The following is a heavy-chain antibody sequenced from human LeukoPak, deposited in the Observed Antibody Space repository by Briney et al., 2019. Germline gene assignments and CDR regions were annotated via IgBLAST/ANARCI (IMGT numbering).Heavy chain of an antibody. CDR3: AKDEGDWYFDL. CDR2: ISGSGGST. Sequence: GGSLRLSCAASGFTFSNYAMNWVRQAPGKGLEWVSVISGSGGSTYYADSVKGRFIISGDTSKNTLYLQMNSLRAEDTAVYYCAKDEGDWYFDLWGRGTLVTVSS. V-gene: IGHV3-23*01. CDR1: GFTFSNYA. J-gene: IGHJ2*01.